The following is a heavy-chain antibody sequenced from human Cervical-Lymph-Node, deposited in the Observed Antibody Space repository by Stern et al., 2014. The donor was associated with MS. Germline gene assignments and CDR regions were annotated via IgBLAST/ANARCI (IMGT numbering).Heavy chain of an antibody. J-gene: IGHJ4*02. CDR1: GFPFSSYA. CDR3: ARGDYGDLFDN. D-gene: IGHD4-17*01. V-gene: IGHV3-30*04. Sequence: VQLVESGGGVVQPGRSLRLSCAASGFPFSSYAMHWVRQAPGKGLEWVAFISLDGEIQSYADSVKGRFTITRDNSKNTLYRQMNSLRAEDTAVFYCARGDYGDLFDNWGQGTLVTVSS. CDR2: ISLDGEIQ.